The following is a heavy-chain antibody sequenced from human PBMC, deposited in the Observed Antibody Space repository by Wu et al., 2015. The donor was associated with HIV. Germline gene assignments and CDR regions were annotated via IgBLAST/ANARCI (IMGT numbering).Heavy chain of an antibody. CDR3: ATDSRDYNDENGFSYYYFDH. CDR2: INPASGST. CDR1: GYTFTGYY. D-gene: IGHD3-10*01. Sequence: QVQPVQSGAEVRKPRASVKVSCTASGYTFTGYYMHWVRQAPGRGPEWMGWINPASGSTIYAEKFQGRVTMTRGSSISTAYMELSGLTSDDTAIYFCATDSRDYNDENGFSYYYFDHWGQGTLVTVSS. J-gene: IGHJ4*02. V-gene: IGHV1-2*02.